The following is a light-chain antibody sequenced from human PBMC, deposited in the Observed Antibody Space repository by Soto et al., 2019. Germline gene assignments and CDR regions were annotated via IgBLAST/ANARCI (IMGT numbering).Light chain of an antibody. CDR1: QGISSY. CDR2: AAS. Sequence: IQLTQSPSSLSASVGDRVTITCRASQGISSYLAWYQQKPGKAPKLLIYAASTLQSGVPSRFSGSGSGTDFTLNISSLQPEDFATYYCQQLNSYPRRFTFGPGTKVDIK. CDR3: QQLNSYPRRFT. J-gene: IGKJ3*01. V-gene: IGKV1-9*01.